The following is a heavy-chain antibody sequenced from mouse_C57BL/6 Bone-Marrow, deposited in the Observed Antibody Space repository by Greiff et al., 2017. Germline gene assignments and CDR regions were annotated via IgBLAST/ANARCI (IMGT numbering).Heavy chain of an antibody. CDR2: IDPSDSYT. Sequence: QVHVKQPGAELVMPGASVKLSCKASGYTFTSYWMHWVKQRPGQGLEWIGEIDPSDSYTNYNQKFKGKSTLTVDKSSSTAYMQLSSLTSEDSAVYYCARGNYEWYFDVWGTGTTVTVSA. J-gene: IGHJ1*03. V-gene: IGHV1-69*01. CDR3: ARGNYEWYFDV. D-gene: IGHD2-1*01. CDR1: GYTFTSYW.